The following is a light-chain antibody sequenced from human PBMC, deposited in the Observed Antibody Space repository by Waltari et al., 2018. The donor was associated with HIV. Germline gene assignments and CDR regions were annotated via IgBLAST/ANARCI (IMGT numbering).Light chain of an antibody. CDR2: RNN. Sequence: QSVLTQPPSASGTPGQRVTISCSGSSSNIGSNYVYWYRQLPGTAPKLLIYRNNHRPSGVPDRFSGSKSGTSASLAISGLRSEDEADYYCAAWDGSLSGVVFGGGTKLTVL. CDR3: AAWDGSLSGVV. V-gene: IGLV1-47*01. CDR1: SSNIGSNY. J-gene: IGLJ2*01.